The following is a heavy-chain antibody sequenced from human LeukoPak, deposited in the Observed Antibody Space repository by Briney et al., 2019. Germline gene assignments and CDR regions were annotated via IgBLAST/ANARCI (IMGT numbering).Heavy chain of an antibody. CDR1: GFTFSSYW. V-gene: IGHV3-7*01. J-gene: IGHJ5*02. CDR3: ARVSKPIRDYGDYYH. CDR2: IKQDGSEK. Sequence: GGSLRLSCAASGFTFSSYWMSWVRQAPGKGLEWVANIKQDGSEKYYVDSVKGRFAISRDNAKNSLYLQMSSLRAEDTAVYYCARVSKPIRDYGDYYHWGQGTLVTASS. D-gene: IGHD4-17*01.